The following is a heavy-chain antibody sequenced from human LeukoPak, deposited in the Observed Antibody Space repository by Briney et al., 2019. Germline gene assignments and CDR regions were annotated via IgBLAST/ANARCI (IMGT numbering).Heavy chain of an antibody. D-gene: IGHD2-2*01. V-gene: IGHV1-69*02. Sequence: SVKVSCKASGGTFSSYTISWVRQAPGQGLEWMGRIIPILGIANYTQKFQGRVTITADKSTSTAYMELSSLRSEDTAVYYCARGLCSSSSCYLSWFDPWGQGSLVTVSS. J-gene: IGHJ5*02. CDR2: IIPILGIA. CDR1: GGTFSSYT. CDR3: ARGLCSSSSCYLSWFDP.